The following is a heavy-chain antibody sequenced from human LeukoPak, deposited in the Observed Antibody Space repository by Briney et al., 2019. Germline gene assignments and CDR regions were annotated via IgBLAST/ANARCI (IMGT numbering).Heavy chain of an antibody. CDR3: ATTYYDSSGYYYLGS. J-gene: IGHJ4*02. CDR2: INHSGIT. D-gene: IGHD3-22*01. Sequence: SETLSLACAVYGGSFSGYYWSWIRQPPGKGLEWIGEINHSGITNYNPSLKGRVTISVDTSKNQFSLKLSSVTAADTAVYYCATTYYDSSGYYYLGSWGQGTLVTVSS. V-gene: IGHV4-34*01. CDR1: GGSFSGYY.